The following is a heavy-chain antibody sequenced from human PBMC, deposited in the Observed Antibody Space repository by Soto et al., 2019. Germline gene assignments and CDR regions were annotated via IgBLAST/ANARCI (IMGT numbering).Heavy chain of an antibody. CDR1: GFIVNNIF. CDR3: ARDILGGSYDFSH. D-gene: IGHD3-3*01. J-gene: IGHJ1*01. V-gene: IGHV3-66*01. CDR2: ISSDDNT. Sequence: EVQLMESGGGLVQPGGSLRLSCAASGFIVNNIFMTWVHQAPGKGLEWLSTISSDDNTYYADSVKGRFTISRDSPKNTLYLHMNSLRAEDTAVYHCARDILGGSYDFSHGGQGALVTVSS.